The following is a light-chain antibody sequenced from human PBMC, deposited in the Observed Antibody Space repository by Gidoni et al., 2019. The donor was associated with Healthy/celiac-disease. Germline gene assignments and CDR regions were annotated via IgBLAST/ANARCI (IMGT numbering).Light chain of an antibody. CDR3: QKYNSAPWT. Sequence: DIQMTQSPSSLSASVGDRVTITCRESQGISNYLAWYQQKPGKVPKLLIYAASTWQSGDPSRFSGRGSGTDFTLTISSLQPEDVATYYCQKYNSAPWTFGQGTKVEIK. CDR1: QGISNY. CDR2: AAS. J-gene: IGKJ1*01. V-gene: IGKV1-27*01.